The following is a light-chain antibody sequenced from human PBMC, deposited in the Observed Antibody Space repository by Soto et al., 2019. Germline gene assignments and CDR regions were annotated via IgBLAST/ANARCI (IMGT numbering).Light chain of an antibody. Sequence: EIVLTQSPGTQSVSPGERVTLSCRASQSVNSNFLAWYQQRPGQAPRLLLFGASYRATGIPDRFSGSGSGTDFTLTISRLEAEDFAVYYCQQYSSSPPEFTFGPGTRVDSK. V-gene: IGKV3-20*01. CDR3: QQYSSSPPEFT. CDR1: QSVNSNF. CDR2: GAS. J-gene: IGKJ3*01.